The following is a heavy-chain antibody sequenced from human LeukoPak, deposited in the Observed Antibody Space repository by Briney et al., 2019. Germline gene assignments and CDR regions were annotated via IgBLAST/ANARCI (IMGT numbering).Heavy chain of an antibody. CDR3: ATYTHWVAGDV. CDR1: GFTFSDSW. CDR2: MNQDGSAK. J-gene: IGHJ6*02. Sequence: GGSLRLSCAASGFTFSDSWMSWVRQAPGKGLEWVANMNQDGSAKGYVDSVKGRFTISTDNARNSLYLQMSSLRPEDTAVYYCATYTHWVAGDVWGQGTTVTVSS. D-gene: IGHD3-16*01. V-gene: IGHV3-7*01.